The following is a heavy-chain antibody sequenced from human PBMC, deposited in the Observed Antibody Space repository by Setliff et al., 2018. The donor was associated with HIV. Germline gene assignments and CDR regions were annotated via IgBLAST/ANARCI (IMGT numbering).Heavy chain of an antibody. CDR3: ARAQLPPTYIDV. CDR2: ITHSRNT. D-gene: IGHD2-2*01. J-gene: IGHJ6*03. CDR1: TGSFSGYY. V-gene: IGHV4-34*01. Sequence: PSETLSLTCAVYTGSFSGYYWSWIRQPPGKGLEWIGEITHSRNTNYNPSLKSRATISVDTSKNHFSLKLTSLTAADTAVYYCARAQLPPTYIDVWGSGTTVTVSS.